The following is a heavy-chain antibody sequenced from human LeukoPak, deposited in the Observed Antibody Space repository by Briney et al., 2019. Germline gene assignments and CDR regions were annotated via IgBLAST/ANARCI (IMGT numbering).Heavy chain of an antibody. Sequence: GGSLRLSCAASGFTFNRYNMNWVRRAPGKGLEWVSSISTSSSYIYYADSVRGRFTISRDNAKKSLYLQMNSLRAEDTAVYSCARGADGVSSNSRGWFDPWGQGTLVTVS. D-gene: IGHD2-15*01. J-gene: IGHJ5*02. CDR3: ARGADGVSSNSRGWFDP. V-gene: IGHV3-21*01. CDR1: GFTFNRYN. CDR2: ISTSSSYI.